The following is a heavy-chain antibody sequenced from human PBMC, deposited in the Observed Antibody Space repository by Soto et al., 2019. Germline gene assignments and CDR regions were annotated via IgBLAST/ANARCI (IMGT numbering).Heavy chain of an antibody. D-gene: IGHD3-22*01. CDR3: ASSRRYYYDTTGLDAFDV. Sequence: ASVKVSCKASGYTFTGYYMHWVRQAPGQGLEWMGWINPNSGGTNYAQTFQGWVTMTRDTPISTAYMELSRLRSDDTAVYYCASSRRYYYDTTGLDAFDVWGQGTMVTVSS. CDR2: INPNSGGT. CDR1: GYTFTGYY. V-gene: IGHV1-2*04. J-gene: IGHJ3*01.